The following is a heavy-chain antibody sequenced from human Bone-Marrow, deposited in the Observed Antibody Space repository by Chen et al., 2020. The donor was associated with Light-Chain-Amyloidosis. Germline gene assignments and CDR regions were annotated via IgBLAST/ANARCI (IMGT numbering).Heavy chain of an antibody. V-gene: IGHV4-39*01. Sequence: QLQLQESGPGLVRPSATLSLTCTVSGGSISISSNYWAWIRQPPGKGLEWIGSMSYSGSTYYSPSLKSRVTISVDTPKNQFSLRLNSVTAADTALYYCARMFGFCSGGSCYSAYFDYWGQGALVTVSS. CDR2: MSYSGST. J-gene: IGHJ4*02. CDR1: GGSISISSNY. CDR3: ARMFGFCSGGSCYSAYFDY. D-gene: IGHD2-15*01.